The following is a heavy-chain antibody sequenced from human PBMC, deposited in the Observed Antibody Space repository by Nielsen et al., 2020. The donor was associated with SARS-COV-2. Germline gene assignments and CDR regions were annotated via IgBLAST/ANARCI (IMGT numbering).Heavy chain of an antibody. CDR3: ARDAKDPYYYYYMDV. V-gene: IGHV3-7*01. D-gene: IGHD2-15*01. CDR2: IKQDGSEK. Sequence: GESLKISCAASGFTFSSYWMNWVRQAPGKGLEWVANIKQDGSEKYYGDSVKGRFTISRDNAKNSLYLHMNSLRAEDTAVYYCARDAKDPYYYYYMDVWGKGTTVTVSS. J-gene: IGHJ6*03. CDR1: GFTFSSYW.